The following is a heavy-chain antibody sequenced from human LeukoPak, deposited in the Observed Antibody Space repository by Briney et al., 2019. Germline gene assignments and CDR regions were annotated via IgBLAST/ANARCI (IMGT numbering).Heavy chain of an antibody. V-gene: IGHV1-46*01. CDR2: ISPSGGST. J-gene: IGHJ4*02. CDR3: ARDVGLAAGSPTFDY. CDR1: GYTFTSNY. Sequence: ASVKVSCKAFGYTFTSNYMHWVRQAPGQGPEWMGVISPSGGSTTYAQKFQGRVTLTRDMSTSTDYSELSSLRSEDTAVYYCARDVGLAAGSPTFDYWGQGTLVTVSS. D-gene: IGHD6-13*01.